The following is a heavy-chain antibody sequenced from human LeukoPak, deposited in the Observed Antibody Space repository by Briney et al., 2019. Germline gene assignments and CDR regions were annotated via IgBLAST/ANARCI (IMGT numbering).Heavy chain of an antibody. J-gene: IGHJ4*02. V-gene: IGHV3-49*04. D-gene: IGHD2-15*01. CDR2: ITSKAYGGTR. Sequence: PGGSLRLSCTASGFIFGDYAMNWVRQAPGKGPEWVGFITSKAYGGTREYAASVKGRLTISRDDSKSIAYLQMNSLKTEDTAVYYCSRMTYCSGGSCSFDDWGQGTLVTVSS. CDR3: SRMTYCSGGSCSFDD. CDR1: GFIFGDYA.